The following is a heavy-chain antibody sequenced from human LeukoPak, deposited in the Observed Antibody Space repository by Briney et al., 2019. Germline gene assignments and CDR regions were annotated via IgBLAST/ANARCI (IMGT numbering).Heavy chain of an antibody. V-gene: IGHV3-48*03. CDR3: AKSIPLTRTTVSHLDY. D-gene: IGHD4-17*01. CDR1: GFTFSSYE. J-gene: IGHJ4*02. CDR2: ISSSGSTI. Sequence: GGSLRLSCAASGFTFSSYEMNWVRQAPGKGLEWVSYISSSGSTIYYADSVKGRFTISRDNSKNTLYLQMNSLRAEDTAVYYCAKSIPLTRTTVSHLDYWGQGTLVTVSS.